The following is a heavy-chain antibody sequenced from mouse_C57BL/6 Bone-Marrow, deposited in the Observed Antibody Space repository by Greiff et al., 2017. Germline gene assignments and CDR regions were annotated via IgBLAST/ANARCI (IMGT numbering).Heavy chain of an antibody. CDR1: GFNITDDY. D-gene: IGHD1-1*01. CDR2: IDPENGDT. CDR3: SKGLRPDAMDY. J-gene: IGHJ4*01. Sequence: VQLQQSGAELVRPGASVKLSCTASGFNITDDYMHWVKQRPEQGLEWIGWIDPENGDTEYASKFQGKATITADTSSNTAYLQLSSLTSEDTAVYYCSKGLRPDAMDYWGQGTSVTVSS. V-gene: IGHV14-4*01.